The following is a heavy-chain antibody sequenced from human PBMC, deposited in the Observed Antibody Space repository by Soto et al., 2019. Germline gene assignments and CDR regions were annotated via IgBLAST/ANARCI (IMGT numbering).Heavy chain of an antibody. D-gene: IGHD2-2*01. CDR2: ISSSSSYI. CDR3: TRDPPAGEGTYYFDY. CDR1: GFTFSSYS. Sequence: GGSLRLSCAASGFTFSSYSMNWVRQAPGKGLEWVSSISSSSSYIYYADSVKGRFTISRDNAKNSLYLQMNSLRAEDTAVYYCTRDPPAGEGTYYFDYWGKGTLDTVSS. V-gene: IGHV3-21*01. J-gene: IGHJ4*02.